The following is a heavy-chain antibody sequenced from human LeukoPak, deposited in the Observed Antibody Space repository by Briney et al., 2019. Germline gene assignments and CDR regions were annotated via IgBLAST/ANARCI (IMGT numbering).Heavy chain of an antibody. CDR3: ARSRPKYSSGWYGPNYYYYYYMDV. J-gene: IGHJ6*03. D-gene: IGHD6-19*01. CDR1: GGTFSSYA. Sequence: GASVKVSCEASGGTFSSYAISWVRQAPGQGLEWMGGIILIFGTANYARKFQGRVTITADKSTSTAYMELSSLRSEDTAVYYCARSRPKYSSGWYGPNYYYYYYMDVWGKGTTVTVSS. V-gene: IGHV1-69*06. CDR2: IILIFGTA.